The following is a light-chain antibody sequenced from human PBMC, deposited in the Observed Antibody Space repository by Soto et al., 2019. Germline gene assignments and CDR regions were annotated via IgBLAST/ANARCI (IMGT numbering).Light chain of an antibody. Sequence: DIVMTQAPESLAVSLGERATINCKSSQSLFYASINKNYLAWYQQKPRQPPKLLIYWASIRGSGVPDRFSGSGSGTDFTLTISSLQAEDVAVYYCQQYFDNSITFGQGTRLEIE. CDR1: QSLFYASINKNY. J-gene: IGKJ5*01. CDR2: WAS. V-gene: IGKV4-1*01. CDR3: QQYFDNSIT.